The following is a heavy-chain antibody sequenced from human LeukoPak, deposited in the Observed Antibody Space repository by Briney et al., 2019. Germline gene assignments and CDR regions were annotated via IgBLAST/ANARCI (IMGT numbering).Heavy chain of an antibody. J-gene: IGHJ4*02. Sequence: ASVTVSCKASGYTFTSYGISWVRQAPGQGLEWMGWISAYNGNTNYAQKLQGRVTMTTDTSTSTAYMELRSLRSDDTAVYYCARVHPYDILTGPDYWGQGTLVTVSS. CDR2: ISAYNGNT. V-gene: IGHV1-18*01. D-gene: IGHD3-9*01. CDR1: GYTFTSYG. CDR3: ARVHPYDILTGPDY.